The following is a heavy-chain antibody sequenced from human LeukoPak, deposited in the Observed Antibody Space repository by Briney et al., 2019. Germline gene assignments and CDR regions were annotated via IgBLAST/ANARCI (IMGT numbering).Heavy chain of an antibody. CDR3: AKVAAGTLIDV. Sequence: GGSLRLSCAASGFTSSSYSMNWVRQAPGKGLEWVSYISSSSSTIYYADSVKGRLTISRDNFKNTLYLQMNSLRAEDTAIYYCAKVAAGTLIDVWGQGTTVTVSS. D-gene: IGHD1/OR15-1a*01. J-gene: IGHJ6*02. CDR1: GFTSSSYS. V-gene: IGHV3-48*01. CDR2: ISSSSSTI.